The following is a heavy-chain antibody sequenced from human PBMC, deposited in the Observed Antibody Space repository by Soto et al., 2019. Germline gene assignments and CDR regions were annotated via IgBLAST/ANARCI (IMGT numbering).Heavy chain of an antibody. V-gene: IGHV4-34*01. J-gene: IGHJ4*02. CDR3: ARGNSSEYCSGGSCYPYYFDY. CDR1: GGSFSGYY. D-gene: IGHD2-15*01. CDR2: INHSGST. Sequence: PSETLSLTYAVYGGSFSGYYWSWIRQPPGKGLEWIGEINHSGSTNYNPSLKSRVTISVDTSKNQFSLKLSSVTAADTAVYYCARGNSSEYCSGGSCYPYYFDYWGQGTLVTVSS.